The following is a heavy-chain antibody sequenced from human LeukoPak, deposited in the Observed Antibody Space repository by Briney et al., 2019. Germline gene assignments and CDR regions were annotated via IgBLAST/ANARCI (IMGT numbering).Heavy chain of an antibody. CDR3: ARVRVYGDSPDAFDI. J-gene: IGHJ3*02. CDR1: GGSISSGDYY. D-gene: IGHD4-17*01. V-gene: IGHV4-30-4*01. Sequence: PSETLSLTCTVSGGSISSGDYYWSWIRQPPGKGLEWIGYIYYSGSTYYNPSLKSRVTISVDPSKNQFSLKLSSVTAADTAVYYCARVRVYGDSPDAFDIWGQGTMVTVSS. CDR2: IYYSGST.